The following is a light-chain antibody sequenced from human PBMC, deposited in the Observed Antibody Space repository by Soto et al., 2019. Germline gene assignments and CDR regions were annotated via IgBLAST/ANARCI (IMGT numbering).Light chain of an antibody. Sequence: QSVLTQPPSASGSPGQSVTISCTGTSNDVGAYPYVSWYKQYPGEAPQLMLYEVTKRPSGVPGRFSDSKSGNTASLTVSGLQAEDEADYYCSSYGGANNVIFGGGTKVTVL. CDR3: SSYGGANNVI. V-gene: IGLV2-8*01. CDR1: SNDVGAYPY. CDR2: EVT. J-gene: IGLJ2*01.